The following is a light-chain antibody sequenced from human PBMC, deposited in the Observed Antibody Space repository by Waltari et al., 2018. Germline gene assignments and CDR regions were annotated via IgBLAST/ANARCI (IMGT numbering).Light chain of an antibody. CDR2: WAS. CDR3: QQYGSSPRT. J-gene: IGKJ1*01. CDR1: RSVLYNSNNKNY. Sequence: EIVMTQSPDSLAVSLGERAAINCKASRSVLYNSNNKNYLAWYQQKPRQPPKLLINWASSRESGVPDRFSGSGSGTDFTLTISRLEPEDFAVYYCQQYGSSPRTFGQGTKVEIK. V-gene: IGKV4-1*01.